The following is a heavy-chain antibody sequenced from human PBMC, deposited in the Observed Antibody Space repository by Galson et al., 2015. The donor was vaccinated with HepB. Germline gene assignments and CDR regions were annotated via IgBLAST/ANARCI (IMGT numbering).Heavy chain of an antibody. J-gene: IGHJ6*02. CDR1: GFTFSNPA. CDR3: AKELVGNTFYYGMDV. V-gene: IGHV3-23*01. Sequence: SLRLSCAASGFTFSNPAMSCVGQAPGKGLGWVSLFSGSGISPYWAEFVKGRFTISRDNSKNTMYLQMNSLRAEDSAVYYCAKELVGNTFYYGMDVWGQGTTVTVSS. CDR2: FSGSGISP. D-gene: IGHD1-26*01.